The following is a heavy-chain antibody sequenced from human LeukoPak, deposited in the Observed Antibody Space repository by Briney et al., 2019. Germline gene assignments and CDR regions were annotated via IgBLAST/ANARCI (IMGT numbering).Heavy chain of an antibody. D-gene: IGHD3-22*01. V-gene: IGHV4-61*01. CDR2: IYYSGST. Sequence: PLETLSLTCTVSGGSVSSGSYYWSWIRQPPGKGLEWIGYIYYSGSTNYNPSLKSRVTISVDTSKNQFSLKLSSVTAADTAVYYCARDTYDSSGYRIDYWGQGTLVTVSS. J-gene: IGHJ4*02. CDR1: GGSVSSGSYY. CDR3: ARDTYDSSGYRIDY.